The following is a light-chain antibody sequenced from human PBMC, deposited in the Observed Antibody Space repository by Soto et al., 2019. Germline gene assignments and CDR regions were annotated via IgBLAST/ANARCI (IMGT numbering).Light chain of an antibody. CDR2: QDI. J-gene: IGLJ2*01. V-gene: IGLV3-1*01. Sequence: SYELTQPPSVSVSPGQTASIPCSGDTLGDRYACWYQQKPGQSPVLVIYQDIKRPSGIPERFSGSSSGNTATLTISGTQAMDEADYYCQAWDSSTAFFGGGTKLTVL. CDR1: TLGDRY. CDR3: QAWDSSTAF.